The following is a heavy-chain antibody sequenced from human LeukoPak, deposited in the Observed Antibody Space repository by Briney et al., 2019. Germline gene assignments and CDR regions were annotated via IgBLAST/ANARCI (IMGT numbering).Heavy chain of an antibody. CDR3: AKGGGSYPFDYYYYYMDV. V-gene: IGHV3-23*01. Sequence: GGSLRLSCAASGFTFSSYAMSWVRQAPGKGLEWVSAISGSGGSTYYADSVKGRFTISRDNSKNTLYLQMNSLRAEDTAVYYCAKGGGSYPFDYYYYYMDVWGEGTTVTVSS. CDR2: ISGSGGST. CDR1: GFTFSSYA. D-gene: IGHD1-26*01. J-gene: IGHJ6*03.